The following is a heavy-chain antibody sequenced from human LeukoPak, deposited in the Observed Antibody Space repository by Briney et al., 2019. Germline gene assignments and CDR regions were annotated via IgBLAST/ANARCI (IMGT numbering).Heavy chain of an antibody. J-gene: IGHJ4*02. Sequence: GGSLRLSCAASGFTFSSYEMNWVRQAPGKGLEWVSYISSSGSTIYYADSVKGRFTISRDNAKNSLYLQMNSLRAEDTAVYYCAREGYSSGHDYWGQGTLVTVSS. CDR2: ISSSGSTI. CDR1: GFTFSSYE. CDR3: AREGYSSGHDY. D-gene: IGHD6-19*01. V-gene: IGHV3-48*03.